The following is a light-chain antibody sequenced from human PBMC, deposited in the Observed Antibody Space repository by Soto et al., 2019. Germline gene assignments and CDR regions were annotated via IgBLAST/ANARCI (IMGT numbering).Light chain of an antibody. V-gene: IGKV1-5*01. Sequence: DLQVTQSPSTLSASVGDRVTITCRASQNINNWLAWYQQKPGKAPKFLIYDASSLESGVPSRFSGSGSGTEFTLTINSLQPDDSATYYCQQYSSYPLTFGQGTKLEIK. CDR3: QQYSSYPLT. CDR1: QNINNW. CDR2: DAS. J-gene: IGKJ2*01.